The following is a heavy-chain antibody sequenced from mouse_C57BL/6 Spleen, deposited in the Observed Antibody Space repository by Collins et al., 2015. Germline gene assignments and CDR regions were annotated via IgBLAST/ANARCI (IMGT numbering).Heavy chain of an antibody. CDR3: ARGDSSGPPGFAY. CDR2: INPGSGGT. CDR1: GYAFTNYL. D-gene: IGHD3-2*02. J-gene: IGHJ3*01. Sequence: QVQLQQSGAELVRPGTSVKVSCKASGYAFTNYLIEWVKQRPGQGLEWIGVINPGSGGTNYNEKFKGKATLTADKSSSTAYMQLSSLTSEDSAVYFCARGDSSGPPGFAYWGQGTLVTVSA. V-gene: IGHV1-54*01.